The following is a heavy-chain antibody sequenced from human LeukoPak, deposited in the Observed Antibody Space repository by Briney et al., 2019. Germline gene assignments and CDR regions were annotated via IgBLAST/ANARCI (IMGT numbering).Heavy chain of an antibody. CDR3: ARDGWATFDY. Sequence: GGSLRLSCAASGATFSSYTMNWVRQAPGKGLEWVSSISSSSTYIYYADSVRGRFTISRDNAKKSLFLQMNSLRAEDTAVYYCARDGWATFDYWGQGTLVTVSS. J-gene: IGHJ4*02. CDR1: GATFSSYT. CDR2: ISSSSTYI. D-gene: IGHD5-12*01. V-gene: IGHV3-21*01.